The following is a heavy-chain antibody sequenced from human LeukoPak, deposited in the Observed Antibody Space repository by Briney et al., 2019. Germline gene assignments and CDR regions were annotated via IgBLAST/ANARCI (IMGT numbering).Heavy chain of an antibody. CDR3: ARRAAAAGPFDY. CDR1: GGSISSGSYY. Sequence: SETLSLTCTVSGGSISSGSYYWSWIRQPAGKGLEWIGRIYTSGSTNYNPSLKSRVTISVDTSKNQFSLKLTSVTAADTAVYYCARRAAAAGPFDYWGQGTLVTVSS. V-gene: IGHV4-61*02. D-gene: IGHD6-13*01. CDR2: IYTSGST. J-gene: IGHJ4*02.